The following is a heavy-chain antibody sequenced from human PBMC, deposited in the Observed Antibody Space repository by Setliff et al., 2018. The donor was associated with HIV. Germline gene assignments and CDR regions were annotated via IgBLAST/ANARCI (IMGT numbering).Heavy chain of an antibody. D-gene: IGHD2-2*02. V-gene: IGHV3-30*14. CDR1: GFTFTNYA. CDR3: AKGVKYLDP. CDR2: ISSDGTK. Sequence: GGSLRLSCAASGFTFTNYAIRWVRQAPGKGLEWVAVISSDGTKYYADSVKGRFTISRDNSINLLYLHMHRLIAEDTAVYYCAKGVKYLDPWGQGTLVTVS. J-gene: IGHJ5*02.